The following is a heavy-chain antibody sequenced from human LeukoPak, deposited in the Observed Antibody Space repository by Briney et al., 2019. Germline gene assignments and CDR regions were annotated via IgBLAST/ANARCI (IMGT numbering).Heavy chain of an antibody. J-gene: IGHJ4*02. CDR2: ISGSGGST. D-gene: IGHD4-17*01. CDR1: GFSFSSYA. CDR3: AKRDDYGDYTDY. V-gene: IGHV3-23*01. Sequence: GGSLRLSCAASGFSFSSYAMSWVRQAPGKGLEWVSAISGSGGSTYYADSVKGRFTISRDNSKNTLYLQMNSLRAEDTAVYYCAKRDDYGDYTDYCGQGTLVTVSS.